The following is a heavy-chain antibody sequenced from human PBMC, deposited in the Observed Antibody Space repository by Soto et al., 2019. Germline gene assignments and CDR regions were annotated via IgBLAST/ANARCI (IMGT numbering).Heavy chain of an antibody. J-gene: IGHJ5*02. CDR2: ISSSSSYI. CDR1: GFTFSSYS. Sequence: GGSLRLSCAASGFTFSSYSMNWVRQAPGKGLEWVSSISSSSSYIYYADSVKGRFTISRDNAKNSLYLQMNSLTAEDTAVYYCARDQYNWNDVGLITSKRNWFDPWGQGTLVTVSS. V-gene: IGHV3-21*01. CDR3: ARDQYNWNDVGLITSKRNWFDP. D-gene: IGHD1-1*01.